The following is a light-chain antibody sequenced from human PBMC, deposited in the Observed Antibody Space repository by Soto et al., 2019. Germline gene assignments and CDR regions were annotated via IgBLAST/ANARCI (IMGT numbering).Light chain of an antibody. CDR2: EVS. CDR1: SSDVGGHNY. CDR3: GSYTSATTWV. J-gene: IGLJ3*02. Sequence: QSALTQPASVSGSPGQSITISCTGTSSDVGGHNYVSWYQQLPGKAPKLMIYEVSNRPSGVSNRFSGSKSGNTASLSISGLQTEDEADYYCGSYTSATTWVFGGGTKVTVL. V-gene: IGLV2-14*03.